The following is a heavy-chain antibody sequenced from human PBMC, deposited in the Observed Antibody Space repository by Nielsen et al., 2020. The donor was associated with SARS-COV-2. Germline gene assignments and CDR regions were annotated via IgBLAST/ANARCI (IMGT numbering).Heavy chain of an antibody. CDR3: ARDLKSSYDSSGYNDAFDI. J-gene: IGHJ3*02. CDR1: GGSISSSNW. Sequence: SETLSLTCAVSGGSISSSNWWSWVRQPPGKGLEWIGYIYYSGSTNYNPSLKSRVTISVDTSKNQFSLKLSSVTAADTAVYYCARDLKSSYDSSGYNDAFDIWGQGTMVTVSS. V-gene: IGHV4-4*02. D-gene: IGHD3-22*01. CDR2: IYYSGST.